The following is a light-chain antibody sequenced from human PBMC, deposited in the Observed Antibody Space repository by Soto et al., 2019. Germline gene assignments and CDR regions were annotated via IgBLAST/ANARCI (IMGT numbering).Light chain of an antibody. Sequence: EIPMTQSPSTLSGPVGDRVTITCRASQTISSWLAWYQQKPGKDPKLLIYKASTLKSGVPSRFSGSGSGKEFTLTISSLQPDDFATYYCQHYNSYSEACGQGNKGDIK. CDR2: KAS. J-gene: IGKJ1*01. V-gene: IGKV1-5*03. CDR3: QHYNSYSEA. CDR1: QTISSW.